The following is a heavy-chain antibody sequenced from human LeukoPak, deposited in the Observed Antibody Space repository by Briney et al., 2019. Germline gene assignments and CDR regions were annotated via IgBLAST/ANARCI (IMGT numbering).Heavy chain of an antibody. V-gene: IGHV7-4-1*02. CDR3: ARDPLTGDTPRSYHDAFDI. CDR1: GYTFTSYA. Sequence: ASVKVSCKASGYTFTSYAMNWVRQAPGQGLEWMGWINTNTGNPTYAQGFTGRFVFSLDTSVSTVYLQISSLKAEDTAVYYCARDPLTGDTPRSYHDAFDIWGQGTMVTVSS. D-gene: IGHD2-21*02. CDR2: INTNTGNP. J-gene: IGHJ3*02.